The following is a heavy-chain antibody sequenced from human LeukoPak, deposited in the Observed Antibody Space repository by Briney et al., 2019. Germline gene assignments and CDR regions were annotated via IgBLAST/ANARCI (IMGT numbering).Heavy chain of an antibody. CDR3: ARAGYGDYDLDY. J-gene: IGHJ4*02. CDR1: GYTFTSYD. D-gene: IGHD4-17*01. Sequence: ASVKVSRKASGYTFTSYDINWVRQATGQGLEWMGWMNPNSGNTGYAQKFQGRVTMTRNTSISTAYMELSSLRSEDTAVYYCARAGYGDYDLDYWGQGTLVTVSS. CDR2: MNPNSGNT. V-gene: IGHV1-8*01.